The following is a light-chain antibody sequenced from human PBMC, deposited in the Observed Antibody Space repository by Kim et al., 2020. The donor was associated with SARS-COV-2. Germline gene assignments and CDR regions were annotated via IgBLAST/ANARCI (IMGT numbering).Light chain of an antibody. CDR3: QKYNNAPKT. CDR2: GAS. Sequence: ASVGDRVTITCRASQGISNYLAWHQQKPGKVPKLLIYGASTLQSGVPSRFSGNGSGTDFTLTISSLQPEDVATYYCQKYNNAPKTFGQGTKVDIK. CDR1: QGISNY. J-gene: IGKJ1*01. V-gene: IGKV1-27*01.